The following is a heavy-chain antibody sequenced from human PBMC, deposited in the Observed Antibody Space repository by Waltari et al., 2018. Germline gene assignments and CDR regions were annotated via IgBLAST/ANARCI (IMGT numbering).Heavy chain of an antibody. J-gene: IGHJ4*02. V-gene: IGHV3-7*01. Sequence: EVQLVESGGGLVQPGGSLRLSCAASGFTFSNYWMTWVRQAPGKGLEWVANIKQDGSEIYHVDSVKGRFTISRDNAKNSLFLQMNSLRAEDTAIYYCASDGVSSEYWGQGTLVTVSS. D-gene: IGHD3-3*01. CDR1: GFTFSNYW. CDR2: IKQDGSEI. CDR3: ASDGVSSEY.